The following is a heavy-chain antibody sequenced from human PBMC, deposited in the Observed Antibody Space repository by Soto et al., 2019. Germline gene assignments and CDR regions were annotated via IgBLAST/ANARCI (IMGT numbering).Heavy chain of an antibody. CDR3: ASGGPIVVVPAALPRFDY. Sequence: ASVKVSCKVSGYTLTELSMHWVRQAPGKGLEWMGGFDPEDGETIYAQKFQGRVTMTEDTSTDTAYMELSSLRSEDTAVYYFASGGPIVVVPAALPRFDYWGQGTLVTVSS. CDR1: GYTLTELS. CDR2: FDPEDGET. D-gene: IGHD2-2*01. V-gene: IGHV1-24*01. J-gene: IGHJ4*02.